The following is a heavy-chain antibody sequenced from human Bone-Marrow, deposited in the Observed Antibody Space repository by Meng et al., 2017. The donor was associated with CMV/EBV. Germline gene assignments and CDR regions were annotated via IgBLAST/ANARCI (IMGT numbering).Heavy chain of an antibody. CDR2: ISSSSSYI. J-gene: IGHJ6*02. D-gene: IGHD2-2*02. CDR3: ARDVIVVVPAAIEVYYYGMDV. CDR1: GFTFSTYS. V-gene: IGHV3-21*01. Sequence: GESLKISCAASGFTFSTYSMNWVRQAPGKGLEWVSSISSSSSYIYYADSVKGRFTISRDNAKNSLYLQMNSLRAEDTAVYYCARDVIVVVPAAIEVYYYGMDVWGQGPTVTVSS.